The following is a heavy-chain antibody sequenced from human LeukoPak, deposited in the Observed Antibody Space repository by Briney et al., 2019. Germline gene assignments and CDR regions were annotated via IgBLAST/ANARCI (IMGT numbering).Heavy chain of an antibody. CDR2: IYSGGDT. CDR3: AKELKREIAVAGTIVDY. D-gene: IGHD6-19*01. J-gene: IGHJ4*02. CDR1: GFSVSSNH. V-gene: IGHV3-66*01. Sequence: GGSLRLSCAASGFSVSSNHMGWVRQAPGKGLEWVSVIYSGGDTYYADYVQGRFTISRENSKTMIYLEMSRLNAEDTAGYYCAKELKREIAVAGTIVDYWGQGTLVTVSS.